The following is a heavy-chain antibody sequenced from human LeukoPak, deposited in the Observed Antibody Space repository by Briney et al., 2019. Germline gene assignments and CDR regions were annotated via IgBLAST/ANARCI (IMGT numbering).Heavy chain of an antibody. CDR2: VYHTGAS. V-gene: IGHV4-59*01. CDR1: GASINNYY. Sequence: SETLSLTCSVSGASINNYYWTWIRQPPGKGLEWIGYVYHTGASGYHPSLKSRVAMSLDTSKNQVSLNLRSVTAADTAVYFCTRVVNGGHFDYWGQGTLVTASS. J-gene: IGHJ4*02. CDR3: TRVVNGGHFDY. D-gene: IGHD2-8*01.